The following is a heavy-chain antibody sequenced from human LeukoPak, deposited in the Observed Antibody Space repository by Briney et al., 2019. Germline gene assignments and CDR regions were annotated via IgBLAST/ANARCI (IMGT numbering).Heavy chain of an antibody. CDR1: GGSISSYY. V-gene: IGHV4-59*01. D-gene: IGHD3-16*02. J-gene: IGHJ3*02. CDR3: ARVAMITFGGVIVMEGFGAFDI. CDR2: IYYSGST. Sequence: PSETLSLTCTVSGGSISSYYWSWIRQPPGKGLEWIGYIYYSGSTNYNPSLKSRVTISVDTSKNQFSLKLSSVTAADTAVYYCARVAMITFGGVIVMEGFGAFDIWGQGTMVTVSS.